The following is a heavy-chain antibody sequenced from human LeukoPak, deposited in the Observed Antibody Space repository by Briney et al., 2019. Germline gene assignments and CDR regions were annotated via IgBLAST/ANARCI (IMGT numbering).Heavy chain of an antibody. Sequence: SETLSLTCSVSGGSFTSYYWSWIRQPAGKGLEWIGRIHTSGSTDCNPSLKTRVTMSVDTSKNQFSLKLTSVTAADTAVYYCARELYGSGLGPLWYWGQGTLVTVS. J-gene: IGHJ4*02. CDR1: GGSFTSYY. V-gene: IGHV4-4*07. CDR3: ARELYGSGLGPLWY. D-gene: IGHD6-19*01. CDR2: IHTSGST.